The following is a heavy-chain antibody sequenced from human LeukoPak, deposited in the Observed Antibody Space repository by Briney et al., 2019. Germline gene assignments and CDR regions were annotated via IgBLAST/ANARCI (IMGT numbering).Heavy chain of an antibody. CDR1: GYTFTSYG. CDR2: INANNGDT. CDR3: ARDWTLDY. V-gene: IGHV1-18*01. Sequence: ASVKVSCKASGYTFTSYGISWVRQAPGQGLEWMGWINANNGDTKHAQKFQGRVTMTRDTSISTAYMDLSSLRSDDTAVYFCARDWTLDYWGQGSLVAVSS. J-gene: IGHJ4*02. D-gene: IGHD1-1*01.